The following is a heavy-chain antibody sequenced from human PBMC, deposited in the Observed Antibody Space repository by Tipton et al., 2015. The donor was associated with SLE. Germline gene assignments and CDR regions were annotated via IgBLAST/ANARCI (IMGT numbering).Heavy chain of an antibody. CDR2: ISYDGSNK. Sequence: RSLRLSCAASGFTFSSYAMHWVRQAPGKGLEWVAVISYDGSNKYYADSVKGRFTISRDNSKNTLYLQMNSLRAEDTAVYYCARGGVGGYDYFDFWGQGSLVTVSS. CDR3: ARGGVGGYDYFDF. D-gene: IGHD5-12*01. V-gene: IGHV3-30*04. J-gene: IGHJ4*02. CDR1: GFTFSSYA.